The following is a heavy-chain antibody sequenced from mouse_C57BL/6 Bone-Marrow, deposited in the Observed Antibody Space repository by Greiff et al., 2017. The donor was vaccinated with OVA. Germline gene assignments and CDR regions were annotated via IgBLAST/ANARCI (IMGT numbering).Heavy chain of an antibody. J-gene: IGHJ3*01. CDR2: IDPSDSYT. CDR1: GYTFTNYY. Sequence: QVQLQQPGAEFVKPGASVKLSCKASGYTFTNYYIQWINQRPGQGLEWIGEIDPSDSYTNYNQKFKGKATLTVDTSSSTAYMQLSSLKSEDSAVYYCGSWDFAYWGQGTLVTVSA. V-gene: IGHV1-50*01. D-gene: IGHD1-1*01. CDR3: GSWDFAY.